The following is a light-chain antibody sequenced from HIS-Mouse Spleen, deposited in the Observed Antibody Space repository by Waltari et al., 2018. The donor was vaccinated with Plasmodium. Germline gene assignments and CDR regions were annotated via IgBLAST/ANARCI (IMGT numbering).Light chain of an antibody. CDR2: GAS. V-gene: IGKV3-15*01. Sequence: EIVMTQSPATLSVSPGERATLSCRASQSVSSNVAWYQQKPVPAPRLLIYGASTRATGIPARFSGSGSGTEFTLTISSLQSEDFAVYYCQQYNNWSFTFGPGTKVDIK. J-gene: IGKJ3*01. CDR1: QSVSSN. CDR3: QQYNNWSFT.